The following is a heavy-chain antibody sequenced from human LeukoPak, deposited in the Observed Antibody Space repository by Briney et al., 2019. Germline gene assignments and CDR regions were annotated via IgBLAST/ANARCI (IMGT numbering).Heavy chain of an antibody. D-gene: IGHD2-15*01. CDR3: ARRYCSGGSCYSDNWFDP. CDR2: IYYSGST. CDR1: GGSISSSSYY. J-gene: IGHJ5*02. Sequence: SQTLSLTCTVSGGSISSSSYYWGWIRQPPGKGLEWIGSIYYSGSTYYNPSLKSRVTISVDTSKNQFSLKLSSVTAADTAMYYCARRYCSGGSCYSDNWFDPWGQGILVTVSS. V-gene: IGHV4-39*01.